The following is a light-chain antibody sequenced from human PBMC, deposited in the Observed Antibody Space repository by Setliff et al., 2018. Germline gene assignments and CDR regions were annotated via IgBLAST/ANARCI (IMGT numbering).Light chain of an antibody. CDR3: SAYAGSSKKI. V-gene: IGLV2-8*01. CDR2: DVD. J-gene: IGLJ1*01. Sequence: QSVLSQPPSASGSPGQSVTISCTGTSSDIGDYNYVSWYQHHPGKAPKLLIYDVDKRPSGVPDRFSGSKSGNTASLTVSGPQADDEADYYCSAYAGSSKKIFGTGTKVTVL. CDR1: SSDIGDYNY.